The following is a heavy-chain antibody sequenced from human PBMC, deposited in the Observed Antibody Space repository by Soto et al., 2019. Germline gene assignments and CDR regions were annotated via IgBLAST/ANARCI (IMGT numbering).Heavy chain of an antibody. CDR3: ARDKRDLRFLEWSYYFDY. CDR1: GFTFSNYA. Sequence: PGGSLRLSCAASGFTFSNYAMNWVRQAPGKGLEWVSSIPGTGGSTYYADPVRGRFTISRDNSKNTLYLQMNSLRAEDTAVYYCARDKRDLRFLEWSYYFDYWGQGTLVTVSS. J-gene: IGHJ4*02. V-gene: IGHV3-23*01. CDR2: IPGTGGST. D-gene: IGHD3-3*01.